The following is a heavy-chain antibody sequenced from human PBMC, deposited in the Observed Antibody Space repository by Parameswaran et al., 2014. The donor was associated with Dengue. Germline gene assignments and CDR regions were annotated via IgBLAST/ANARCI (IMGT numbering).Heavy chain of an antibody. D-gene: IGHD6-13*01. CDR2: ISWNSGSI. J-gene: IGHJ3*02. CDR3: AKALTGYSSSWYIILMDAFDI. V-gene: IGHV3-9*01. CDR1: GFTFDDYA. Sequence: SLKISCAASGFTFDDYAMHWVRQAPGKGLEWVSGISWNSGSIGYADSVKGRFTISRDNAKNSLYLQMNSLRAEDTALYYCAKALTGYSSSWYIILMDAFDIWGQGTMVTVSS.